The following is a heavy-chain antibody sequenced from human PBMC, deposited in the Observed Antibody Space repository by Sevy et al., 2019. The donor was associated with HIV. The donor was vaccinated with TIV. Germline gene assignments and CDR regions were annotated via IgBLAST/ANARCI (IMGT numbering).Heavy chain of an antibody. J-gene: IGHJ5*02. CDR1: GYTLTELS. CDR3: ATAPTLKRITIFGVVTLAYNWFDP. D-gene: IGHD3-3*01. Sequence: ASVKVSCKVSGYTLTELSMHWVRQAPGKGLEWMGGFDPEDGETIYAQKFQGRFTMTEDTSTDTAYMELSSLRSEETAVYYCATAPTLKRITIFGVVTLAYNWFDPWGQGTLVTVSS. CDR2: FDPEDGET. V-gene: IGHV1-24*01.